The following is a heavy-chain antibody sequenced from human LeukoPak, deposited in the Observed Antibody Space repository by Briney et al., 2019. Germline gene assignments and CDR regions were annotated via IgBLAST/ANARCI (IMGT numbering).Heavy chain of an antibody. CDR2: ISSSSGYI. D-gene: IGHD5-24*01. V-gene: IGHV3-21*01. CDR3: ARDRGDGYNDFDY. Sequence: GGSLRLSSAASGFTFSSYRMNWVRHAPGKGLEWVSSISSSSGYIDYADSVKGGFTISRDNAKNSLYLQMNSLRAEDTAVYYCARDRGDGYNDFDYWGQGTLVTVSS. CDR1: GFTFSSYR. J-gene: IGHJ4*02.